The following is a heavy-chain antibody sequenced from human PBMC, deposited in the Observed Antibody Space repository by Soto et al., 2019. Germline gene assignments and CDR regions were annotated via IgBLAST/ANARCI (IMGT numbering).Heavy chain of an antibody. CDR2: LSSNGDST. Sequence: GGSLRLSCSASGFTFSSYAMHWVRQAPGKGLEYVSALSSNGDSTYHADSVKGRFTISRDNSKNTLYLQMSSLRAEDTAVYYCVKSDHLEWSPFDYWGQGTLVTVSS. J-gene: IGHJ4*02. V-gene: IGHV3-64D*06. CDR3: VKSDHLEWSPFDY. CDR1: GFTFSSYA. D-gene: IGHD3-3*01.